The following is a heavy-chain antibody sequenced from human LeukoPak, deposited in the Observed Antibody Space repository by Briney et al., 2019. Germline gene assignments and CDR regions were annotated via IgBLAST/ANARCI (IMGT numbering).Heavy chain of an antibody. Sequence: GGSLRLSCAASGFTFSSYWMSWVRQAPRKGLEWVANIKQDGSEKYYVDSVKGRFTISRDNAKNSLYLQMNSLRAEDTAVYYCARVQYCGGDCYIAGMDVWGQGTTVTVSS. CDR2: IKQDGSEK. CDR1: GFTFSSYW. D-gene: IGHD2-21*02. CDR3: ARVQYCGGDCYIAGMDV. J-gene: IGHJ6*02. V-gene: IGHV3-7*01.